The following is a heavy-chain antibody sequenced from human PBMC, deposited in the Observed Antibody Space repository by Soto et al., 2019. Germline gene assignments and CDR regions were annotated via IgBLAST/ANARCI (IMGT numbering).Heavy chain of an antibody. CDR1: GFNFRSYG. Sequence: GGPKRLPSAASGFNFRSYGMHWVRQAPGKGLEWVAVIWYDGSNKYYADSVKGRFTISRDNSKNTLYLQMNSLRAEDTAVYYCASLHDYYDSSGYDAFDIWGQGTMGTVSS. J-gene: IGHJ3*02. V-gene: IGHV3-33*01. CDR2: IWYDGSNK. CDR3: ASLHDYYDSSGYDAFDI. D-gene: IGHD3-22*01.